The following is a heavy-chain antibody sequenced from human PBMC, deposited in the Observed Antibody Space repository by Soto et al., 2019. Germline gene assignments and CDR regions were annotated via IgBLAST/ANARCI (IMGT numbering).Heavy chain of an antibody. D-gene: IGHD4-17*01. J-gene: IGHJ4*02. Sequence: EVQLVESGGGLVQPGGSLRLSRAASGFTVSSNYMSWVRQAPGKGLEWVSVIYSGGSTYYADSVKGRFTISRDNSKNALYFQMNSLRSEDTAVYYCARVVRWLDYWGQGTLVTFSS. CDR1: GFTVSSNY. CDR2: IYSGGST. V-gene: IGHV3-66*01. CDR3: ARVVRWLDY.